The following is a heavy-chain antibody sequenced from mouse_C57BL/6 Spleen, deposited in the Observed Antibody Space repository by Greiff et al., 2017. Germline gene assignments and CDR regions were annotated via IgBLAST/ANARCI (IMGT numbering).Heavy chain of an antibody. J-gene: IGHJ4*01. CDR1: GFTFSDYY. Sequence: EVQLQQSEGGLVQPGSSMKLSCTASGFTFSDYYMAWVRQVPEKGLEWVANINYDGSSTYYLDSLKSRFIISRDNAKNILYLQMSSLKSEDTATYYCARDSNYAMDYWGQGTSVTVSS. V-gene: IGHV5-16*01. CDR2: INYDGSST. CDR3: ARDSNYAMDY. D-gene: IGHD1-1*01.